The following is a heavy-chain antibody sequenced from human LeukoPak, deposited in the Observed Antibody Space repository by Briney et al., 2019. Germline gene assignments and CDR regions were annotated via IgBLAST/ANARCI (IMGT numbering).Heavy chain of an antibody. V-gene: IGHV3-73*01. D-gene: IGHD3-22*01. CDR2: IRSKANSYAT. J-gene: IGHJ4*02. Sequence: VGSLRLSCAASEFTFSGSAMHWVRQASGKGLEWVGRIRSKANSYATAYAASVKGRFTISRDDSKNTAYLQMNSLKTEDTAVYYCTCDSSGYYPFDYWGQGTLVTVSS. CDR3: TCDSSGYYPFDY. CDR1: EFTFSGSA.